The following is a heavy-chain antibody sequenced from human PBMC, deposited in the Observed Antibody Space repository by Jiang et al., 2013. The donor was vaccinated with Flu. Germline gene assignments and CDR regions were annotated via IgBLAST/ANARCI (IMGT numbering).Heavy chain of an antibody. CDR1: GASFSGYY. CDR3: ARGRRPYDYTRGDYRSYYFDY. Sequence: SLTCAVYGASFSGYYWNWIRQPPGRGWSGSGKSIIVEAPTTARPSRVESPVSVDTSKNQFSLKLNSVTAADTAVYYCARGRRPYDYTRGDYRSYYFDYWGQGTLVTVAS. J-gene: IGHJ4*02. D-gene: IGHD3-16*02. CDR2: SIIVEAP. V-gene: IGHV4-34*01.